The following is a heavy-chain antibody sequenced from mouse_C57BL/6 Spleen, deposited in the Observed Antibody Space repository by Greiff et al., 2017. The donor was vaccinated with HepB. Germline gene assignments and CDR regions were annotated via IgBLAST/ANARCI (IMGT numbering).Heavy chain of an antibody. CDR3: TTKTAYYSNTGWFAY. D-gene: IGHD2-5*01. CDR1: GFNIKDYY. Sequence: VQLQQSGAELVRPGASVKLSCTASGFNIKDYYMHWVKQRPEQGLEWIGRIDPEDGDTEYAPKFQGKATMTADTSSNTAYLQLSSLTSEDTAVYYCTTKTAYYSNTGWFAYWGQGTLVTVSA. J-gene: IGHJ3*01. V-gene: IGHV14-1*01. CDR2: IDPEDGDT.